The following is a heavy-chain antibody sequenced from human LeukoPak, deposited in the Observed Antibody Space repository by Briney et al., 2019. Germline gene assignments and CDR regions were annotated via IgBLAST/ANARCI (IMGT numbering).Heavy chain of an antibody. J-gene: IGHJ4*02. CDR1: GYTFTSYG. CDR3: ARSPLAAAAAPFDY. Sequence: GASVKVSCKASGYTFTSYGISWVRQAPGQGLEWMGRIIPILGIANYAQKFQGRVTITADKSTSAAYMELSSLRSEDTAVYYCARSPLAAAAAPFDYWGQGTLVTVSS. V-gene: IGHV1-69*04. D-gene: IGHD6-13*01. CDR2: IIPILGIA.